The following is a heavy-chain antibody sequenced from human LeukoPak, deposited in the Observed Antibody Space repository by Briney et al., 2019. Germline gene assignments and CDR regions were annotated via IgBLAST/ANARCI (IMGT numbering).Heavy chain of an antibody. CDR2: TYYRSKWYN. CDR3: ARAVQGYYDRRGYYGDFYFDF. V-gene: IGHV6-1*01. D-gene: IGHD3-22*01. Sequence: PSQTLSLTCVISGDSVSNNNVTWNWIRQSPSRGLEWLGRTYYRSKWYNDYAVSVKSRLTISPDTPRSRFSLQLNSATPEDTAVYYCARAVQGYYDRRGYYGDFYFDFWGQGTLVTVSS. CDR1: GDSVSNNNVT. J-gene: IGHJ4*02.